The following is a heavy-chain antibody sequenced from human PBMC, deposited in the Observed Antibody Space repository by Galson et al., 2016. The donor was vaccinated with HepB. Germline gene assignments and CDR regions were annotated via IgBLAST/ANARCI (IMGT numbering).Heavy chain of an antibody. CDR2: IIPMFGTP. CDR3: AREGTTGLVYYFDY. D-gene: IGHD1-1*01. CDR1: GGTFSNYG. J-gene: IGHJ4*02. V-gene: IGHV1-69*13. Sequence: SVKVSCKASGGTFSNYGFNWVRQAPGQGLEWMGGIIPMFGTPHYAQKFHGRVMITADESTSTASMEVNSLTSDDTAVYYCAREGTTGLVYYFDYWSQGALVTVSA.